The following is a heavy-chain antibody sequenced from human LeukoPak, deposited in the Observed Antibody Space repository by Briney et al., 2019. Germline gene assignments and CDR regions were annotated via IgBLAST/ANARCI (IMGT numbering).Heavy chain of an antibody. CDR2: ISGGGDGT. V-gene: IGHV3-23*01. D-gene: IGHD6-19*01. CDR1: GFTFSNYA. Sequence: GGSLRLSCAASGFTFSNYAMSWVRQAPGKGLEWVSTISGGGDGTYYADSAKGRFTISRDNSKNTLYLQMNSLRAEDTAVYYCARHSSRWYDGGINWFDPWGQGTLVTVSS. CDR3: ARHSSRWYDGGINWFDP. J-gene: IGHJ5*02.